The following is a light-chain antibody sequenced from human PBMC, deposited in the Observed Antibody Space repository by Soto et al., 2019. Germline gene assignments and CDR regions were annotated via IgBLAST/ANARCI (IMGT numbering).Light chain of an antibody. CDR1: SSDVGAYNF. J-gene: IGLJ2*01. V-gene: IGLV2-14*01. Sequence: QSVLTQPASVSGSPGQSITISCTGTSSDVGAYNFVSWYQQHPGKAPKLIFHEVSNRPPGLSDRFSGSKSGTTASLTISGLQAEDEADYFCSSYTTNKTLLFGGGTKLTVL. CDR3: SSYTTNKTLL. CDR2: EVS.